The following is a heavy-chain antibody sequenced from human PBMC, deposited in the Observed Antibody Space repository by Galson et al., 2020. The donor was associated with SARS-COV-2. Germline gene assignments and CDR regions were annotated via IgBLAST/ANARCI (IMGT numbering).Heavy chain of an antibody. Sequence: SETLSLTCTVSGGSINSSSYYWGWVRQPPGKGLAWIGSIYYSGSTYYNPSLESRVTISVDTSRNQFSLKLSSVTATDTAVYYCATFGGYWGQGTLVTVSS. CDR3: ATFGGY. V-gene: IGHV4-39*01. D-gene: IGHD3-10*01. CDR2: IYYSGST. J-gene: IGHJ4*02. CDR1: GGSINSSSYY.